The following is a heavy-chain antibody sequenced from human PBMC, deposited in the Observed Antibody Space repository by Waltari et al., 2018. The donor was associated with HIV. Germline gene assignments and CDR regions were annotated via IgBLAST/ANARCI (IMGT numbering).Heavy chain of an antibody. V-gene: IGHV1-2*04. J-gene: IGHJ6*02. CDR3: AREYCSSTSCYYYGMDV. CDR1: GYTFTGYY. D-gene: IGHD2-2*01. Sequence: QVQLVQSGAEVKKPGASVKVSCKASGYTFTGYYMHWVRQAPGQGLEWMGWINPNRGGTNYAQKFQGWVTMTRDTSISTAYMELSRLRSDDTAVYYCAREYCSSTSCYYYGMDVWGQGTTVTVSS. CDR2: INPNRGGT.